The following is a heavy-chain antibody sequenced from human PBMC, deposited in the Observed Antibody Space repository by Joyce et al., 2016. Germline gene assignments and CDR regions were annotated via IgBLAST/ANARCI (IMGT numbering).Heavy chain of an antibody. V-gene: IGHV3-53*01. Sequence: EVQLVESGGGLIQPGGSLRLSCAASGLTLGINYMTWVRQAPGRGLEWVSTLYSDGNAYYAGSVEGRFTMSRDKSKNTLYLQMNSLRADDSAVYYCARASSVTFDFWSLDYWGRGTLVTVSS. CDR3: ARASSVTFDFWSLDY. J-gene: IGHJ4*02. D-gene: IGHD3-3*01. CDR1: GLTLGINY. CDR2: LYSDGNA.